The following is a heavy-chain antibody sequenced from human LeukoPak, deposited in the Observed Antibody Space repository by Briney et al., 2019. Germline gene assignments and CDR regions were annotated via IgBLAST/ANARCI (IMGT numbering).Heavy chain of an antibody. CDR1: GYTFTGYY. D-gene: IGHD5-18*01. CDR3: ATGQGRGDSYGLYYFDC. CDR2: INPNSGDT. Sequence: ASVKVSCKASGYTFTGYYMHWVRQAPGQGVEWMGWINPNSGDTHYAQNLHDRVTITRDPSISTAYTELSRRRPCDKAVYYRATGQGRGDSYGLYYFDCWGQGTLVTVPS. J-gene: IGHJ4*02. V-gene: IGHV1-2*02.